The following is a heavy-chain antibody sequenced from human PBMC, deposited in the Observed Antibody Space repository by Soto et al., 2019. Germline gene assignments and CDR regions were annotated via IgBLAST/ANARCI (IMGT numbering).Heavy chain of an antibody. CDR3: ARLEGLATISYYFDF. D-gene: IGHD5-12*01. J-gene: IGHJ4*02. CDR1: DDSINSDKYY. V-gene: IGHV4-39*01. Sequence: QLQLQESGPGLVKPSETLSLTCSVSDDSINSDKYYWGWIRQPPGKGLEWIGSIYYRGNAYYNQSLQTRVTISLDKSKIQFSLKLNSVTAADSAVYFCARLEGLATISYYFDFWGPGALVTVSS. CDR2: IYYRGNA.